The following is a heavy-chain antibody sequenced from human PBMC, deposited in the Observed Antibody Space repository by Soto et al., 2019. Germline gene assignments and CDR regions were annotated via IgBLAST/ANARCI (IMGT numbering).Heavy chain of an antibody. J-gene: IGHJ6*02. CDR2: INHSGST. CDR1: GGSFSGYY. Sequence: SETLSLTCAVYGGSFSGYYWSWIRQPPGKGLEWIGEINHSGSTNYNPSLKSRVTISVDTSKNQFSLKLSSVTAADTAVYYCARVRRDGYNTRPYYYYYGMDVWGQGTTVTVSS. D-gene: IGHD5-12*01. V-gene: IGHV4-34*01. CDR3: ARVRRDGYNTRPYYYYYGMDV.